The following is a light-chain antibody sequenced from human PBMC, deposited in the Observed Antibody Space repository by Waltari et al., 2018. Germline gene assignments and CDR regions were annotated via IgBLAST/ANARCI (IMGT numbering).Light chain of an antibody. CDR3: CSCVGRNIYWV. CDR1: AVMFVLI. J-gene: IGLJ3*02. V-gene: IGLV2-11*01. Sequence: QSALTQPRSVSGSPGQSVTISCTGPAVMFVLIVSWYQHHPDKTPKLIIYYINKRPSGVPDRFSGSKSGNTASLTISGLQAEDEADYYCCSCVGRNIYWVFGGGTKLTVL. CDR2: YIN.